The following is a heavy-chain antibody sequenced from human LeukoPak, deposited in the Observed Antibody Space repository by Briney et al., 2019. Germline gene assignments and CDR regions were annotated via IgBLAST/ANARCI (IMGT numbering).Heavy chain of an antibody. CDR3: ARDRGPNTFDY. D-gene: IGHD3-10*01. Sequence: GGSLRLSCVASGFTFSSSWMIWVRQAPGKGPEWVASIKQDGSEKYYVDSVKGRFTISKDNAKNSLYLQMNSLRVEDMAIYYCARDRGPNTFDYWGQGTLVTVSS. J-gene: IGHJ4*02. V-gene: IGHV3-7*01. CDR1: GFTFSSSW. CDR2: IKQDGSEK.